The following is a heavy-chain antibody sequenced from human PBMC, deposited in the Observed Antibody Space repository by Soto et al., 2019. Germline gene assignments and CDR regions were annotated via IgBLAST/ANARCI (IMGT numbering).Heavy chain of an antibody. CDR2: ISYDGTNR. V-gene: IGHV3-30-3*01. CDR1: GLTFSNYA. D-gene: IGHD4-17*01. CDR3: ARESSSTVTTGGGGSAKDY. Sequence: QVHLVESGGGVVQPERSLRLSCAASGLTFSNYAMHWVRHAPGKGLVWVAFISYDGTNRCYPDSVKGRFTISRDTSKNTLYLQMNSLKTEDTAVYYCARESSSTVTTGGGGSAKDYWGQGTLVTVSS. J-gene: IGHJ4*02.